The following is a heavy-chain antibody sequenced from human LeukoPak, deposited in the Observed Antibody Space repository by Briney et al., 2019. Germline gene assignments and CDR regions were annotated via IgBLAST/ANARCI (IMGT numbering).Heavy chain of an antibody. V-gene: IGHV4-61*02. Sequence: SQTLSLTCTVSGGSLSSGSYYWRWIRQPAGTGLEWIGRIYTSGSTNYTPSLKSRVTISVDTSKNQFSLKLSSVTAADTAVYYCARDRYYDSSGYSLHSFDIWGQGTMVTVSS. CDR1: GGSLSSGSYY. J-gene: IGHJ3*02. CDR2: IYTSGST. D-gene: IGHD3-22*01. CDR3: ARDRYYDSSGYSLHSFDI.